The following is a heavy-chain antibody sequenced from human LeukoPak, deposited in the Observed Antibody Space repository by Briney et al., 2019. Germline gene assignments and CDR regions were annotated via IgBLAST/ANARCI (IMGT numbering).Heavy chain of an antibody. Sequence: GGSLRLSCAASGFTFSSYWMSWVRQAPGKGLEWVANIKQDGSEKYYVDSVKGRFTISRDNAKNSLYLQMNSLRAEDAAVYYCAGDSSGYYYSGYWGQGTLVTVSS. CDR3: AGDSSGYYYSGY. J-gene: IGHJ4*02. D-gene: IGHD3-22*01. V-gene: IGHV3-7*01. CDR2: IKQDGSEK. CDR1: GFTFSSYW.